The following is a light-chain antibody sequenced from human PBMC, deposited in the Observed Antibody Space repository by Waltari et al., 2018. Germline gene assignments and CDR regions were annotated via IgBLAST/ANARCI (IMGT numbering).Light chain of an antibody. V-gene: IGKV1-39*01. J-gene: IGKJ1*01. CDR3: QQSYSTLGT. CDR2: AAS. CDR1: QSISSY. Sequence: DIQMTQSPSSLSASVGDRVTITCRASQSISSYLNWYQQKPGKAPNILIYAASSLQSGVPSRFSGSGSGTDFTLTISSLQPEDFATYYCQQSYSTLGTFGQGTKVEIK.